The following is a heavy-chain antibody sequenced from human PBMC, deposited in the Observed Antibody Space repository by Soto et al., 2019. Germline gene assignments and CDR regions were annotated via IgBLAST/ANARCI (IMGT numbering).Heavy chain of an antibody. Sequence: PSETLSLTCTVSGGSISSGGCYWSWIRQHPGKGLEWIGYIYYSGSTYYNPSLKSRVTISVDTSKNQFSLKLSSVTAADTAVYYCARDIVHYYGSGSYPSYMDVWGKGTTVTVSS. V-gene: IGHV4-31*03. CDR2: IYYSGST. CDR1: GGSISSGGCY. D-gene: IGHD3-10*01. J-gene: IGHJ6*03. CDR3: ARDIVHYYGSGSYPSYMDV.